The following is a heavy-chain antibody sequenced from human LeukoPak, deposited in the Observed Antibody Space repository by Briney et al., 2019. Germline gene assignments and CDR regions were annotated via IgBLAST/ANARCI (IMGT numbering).Heavy chain of an antibody. CDR2: IYYSGST. CDR3: ARHYDSSGYYPYYFDY. CDR1: GGSISSYY. V-gene: IGHV4-59*08. Sequence: SETLPLTCTVSGGSISSYYWSWIRQPPGKGLEWIGYIYYSGSTNYNPSLKSRVTISVDTSKNQFSLKLSSVTAADTAVYYCARHYDSSGYYPYYFDYWGQGTLVTVSS. J-gene: IGHJ4*02. D-gene: IGHD3-22*01.